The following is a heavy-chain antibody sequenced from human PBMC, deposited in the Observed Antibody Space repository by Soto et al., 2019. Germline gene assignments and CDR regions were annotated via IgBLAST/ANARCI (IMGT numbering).Heavy chain of an antibody. CDR3: ARGLLAGYPKSYYYMDV. J-gene: IGHJ6*03. CDR2: MNPNSGNT. CDR1: GYTFTSYD. Sequence: ASVKVSCKASGYTFTSYDINWVRQATGQGLEWMGWMNPNSGNTGYAQKFQGRVTMTRNTSISTAYMELSSLRSEDTAVYYCARGLLAGYPKSYYYMDVWGKGTTVTVSS. D-gene: IGHD3-9*01. V-gene: IGHV1-8*01.